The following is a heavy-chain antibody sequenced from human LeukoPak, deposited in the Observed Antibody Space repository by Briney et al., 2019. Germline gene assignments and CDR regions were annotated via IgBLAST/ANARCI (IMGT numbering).Heavy chain of an antibody. CDR1: GYTFTSYG. CDR2: ISAYNGNT. Sequence: ASVKVSCKASGYTFTSYGISWVRQAPGQGLEWMGWISAYNGNTNYAQKLQGRVTMTTDTSTSTAYMELRSLRSDDTAVYYCARGRAAPDYYYYYYMDVWGKGTTVTVSS. CDR3: ARGRAAPDYYYYYYMDV. V-gene: IGHV1-18*01. D-gene: IGHD6-6*01. J-gene: IGHJ6*03.